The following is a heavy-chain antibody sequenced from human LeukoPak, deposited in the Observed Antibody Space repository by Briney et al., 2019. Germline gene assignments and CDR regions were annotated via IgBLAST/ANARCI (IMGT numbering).Heavy chain of an antibody. CDR2: INPSGGST. CDR3: ARDSLSTIFGVVRGGESWFDP. Sequence: ASVKVSCKASGYTFTSYYMRWVRQAPGQGLEWMGIINPSGGSTSYAQKFQGRVTMTRDTSTSTVYMELSSLRSEDTAVYYCARDSLSTIFGVVRGGESWFDPWGQGTLVTVSS. J-gene: IGHJ5*02. D-gene: IGHD3-3*01. V-gene: IGHV1-46*01. CDR1: GYTFTSYY.